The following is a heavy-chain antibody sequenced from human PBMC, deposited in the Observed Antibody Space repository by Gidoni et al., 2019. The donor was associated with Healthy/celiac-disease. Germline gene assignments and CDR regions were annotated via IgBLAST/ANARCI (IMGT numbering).Heavy chain of an antibody. V-gene: IGHV6-1*01. CDR3: ARVVVSQLERRGYYGMDV. CDR2: TYYRSKWYN. D-gene: IGHD1-1*01. J-gene: IGHJ6*02. CDR1: GDSVSSNSAA. Sequence: QVQLQQSGPGLVKPSQTLSLPCAISGDSVSSNSAAWNWIRQSPSRGLEWLGRTYYRSKWYNDYAVSVKSRITINPDTSKNQFSLQLNSVTPEDTAVYYCARVVVSQLERRGYYGMDVWGQGTTVTVSS.